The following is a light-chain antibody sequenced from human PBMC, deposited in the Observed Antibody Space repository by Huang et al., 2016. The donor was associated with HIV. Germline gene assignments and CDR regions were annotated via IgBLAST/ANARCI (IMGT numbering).Light chain of an antibody. V-gene: IGKV1-39*01. CDR1: QTIITY. Sequence: DIQMTQSPSSLSASVGDRVTISCRASQTIITYLNWYQQKPGKAPKLLIYAASRLQSGVPPRFRVSGSGTDFTLTISSLQPEDFATYYCQQSYSTPRLTFGGGTKVDIK. CDR2: AAS. J-gene: IGKJ4*01. CDR3: QQSYSTPRLT.